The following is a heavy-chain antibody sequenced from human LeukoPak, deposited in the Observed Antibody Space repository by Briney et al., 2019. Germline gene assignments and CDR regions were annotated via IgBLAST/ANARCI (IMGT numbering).Heavy chain of an antibody. D-gene: IGHD6-19*01. V-gene: IGHV3-74*01. CDR2: AEITGRRT. Sequence: GGSLRLSCAASGFTSSSYAMSWVRQVPGKGLEWLSYAEITGRRTGYAESVKGRFTISRDNAKNTVYLQMSSLRAEDTAIYYCVRDPGNGWGFDPWGQGTLVTVSS. CDR3: VRDPGNGWGFDP. J-gene: IGHJ5*02. CDR1: GFTSSSYA.